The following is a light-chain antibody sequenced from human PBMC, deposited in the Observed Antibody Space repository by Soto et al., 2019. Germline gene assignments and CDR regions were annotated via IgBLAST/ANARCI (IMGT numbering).Light chain of an antibody. CDR2: GAS. Sequence: EIVLTQSPATLSALLGERATLSCRASQSASTDLAWYQQKPRQAPRLLIFGASTRATGIPARFSGSGSGTEFILTISSLQSEDSAVYYCHQYNYWPPETFGQGTKVDIK. V-gene: IGKV3-15*01. J-gene: IGKJ1*01. CDR3: HQYNYWPPET. CDR1: QSASTD.